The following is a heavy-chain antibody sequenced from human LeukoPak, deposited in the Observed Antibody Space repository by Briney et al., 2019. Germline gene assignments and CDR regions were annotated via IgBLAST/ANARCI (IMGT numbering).Heavy chain of an antibody. J-gene: IGHJ4*02. CDR2: INAGDGNT. CDR1: GYIFTTYA. CDR3: ARTTVTAYSDY. V-gene: IGHV1-3*01. Sequence: GASVKVPCKASGYIFTTYAIHWVRQAPGQRLEWMGWINAGDGNTKYSKKFQGRVTITRNTSASTVYMEVKSLRSEDTAVYYCARTTVTAYSDYWGQGTLVTVSS. D-gene: IGHD4-17*01.